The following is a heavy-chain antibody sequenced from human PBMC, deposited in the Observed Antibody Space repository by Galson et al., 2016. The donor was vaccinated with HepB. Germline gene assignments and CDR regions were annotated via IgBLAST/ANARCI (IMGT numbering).Heavy chain of an antibody. V-gene: IGHV1-18*01. Sequence: SVKVSCKASGYIFRNYGITWVRQAPGQGLEWMGWIGVYNGDTAYSQKLQGRVTMTTDTSTSTAYMELRGLRSDDTAIYYCTRDPPTLADDVDYWGQGTLVTVSS. CDR3: TRDPPTLADDVDY. CDR2: IGVYNGDT. J-gene: IGHJ4*02. D-gene: IGHD6-19*01. CDR1: GYIFRNYG.